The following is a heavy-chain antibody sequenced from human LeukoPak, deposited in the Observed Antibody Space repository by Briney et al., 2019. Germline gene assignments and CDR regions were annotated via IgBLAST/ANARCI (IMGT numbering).Heavy chain of an antibody. CDR3: ATSLRFLEWLDAFDI. CDR1: GGTFSSYA. J-gene: IGHJ3*02. Sequence: ASVKVSCKASGGTFSSYAISWVRQAPGQGLEWMGRIIPIFGTANYAQKFQGRVTITTDESTSTAYMELRSLRSDDTAVYYCATSLRFLEWLDAFDIWGQGTMVTVSS. D-gene: IGHD3-3*01. CDR2: IIPIFGTA. V-gene: IGHV1-69*05.